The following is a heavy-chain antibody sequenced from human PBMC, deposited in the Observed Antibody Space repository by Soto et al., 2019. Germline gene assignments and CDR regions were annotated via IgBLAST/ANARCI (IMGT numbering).Heavy chain of an antibody. Sequence: QVQLQQWGAGLLKPSETLSLTCAVYGGSFSGYYWSWIRQPPGKGLEWIGEINHSGSTNYNPSLKSRVPISVDPSKNKFSLKLSSVTAADTAVYYCARTRYCSGGSCYGGWLTTRGWFDPWGQGTLVTVSS. J-gene: IGHJ5*02. CDR2: INHSGST. D-gene: IGHD2-15*01. CDR1: GGSFSGYY. V-gene: IGHV4-34*01. CDR3: ARTRYCSGGSCYGGWLTTRGWFDP.